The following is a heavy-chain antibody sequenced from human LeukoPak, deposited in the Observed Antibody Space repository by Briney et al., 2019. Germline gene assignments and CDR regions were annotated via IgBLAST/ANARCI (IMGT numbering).Heavy chain of an antibody. Sequence: PGGSLRLSCATSGFTFEDYGMSWVRQTPGKGLEWVSGINWNGGGTGYAHSVKGRFTISRDNAKNSLYLQMNSLSAEDTAFYYCAREFPSSGWGSDYWGQGTLVTVSS. D-gene: IGHD6-19*01. CDR2: INWNGGGT. CDR3: AREFPSSGWGSDY. V-gene: IGHV3-20*04. CDR1: GFTFEDYG. J-gene: IGHJ4*02.